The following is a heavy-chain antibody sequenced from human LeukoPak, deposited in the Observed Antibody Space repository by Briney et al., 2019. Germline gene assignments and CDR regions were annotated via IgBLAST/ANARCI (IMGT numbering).Heavy chain of an antibody. CDR2: INPNSGGT. Sequence: ASVKVSCKASGYTFTSYYMHWVRQAPGQGLEWMGWINPNSGGTNYAQKFQGRVTMTRDTSISTAYMELSGLRSDDTAVYYCARATRGWRRGSGWSVDYWGQGTLVTVSS. CDR1: GYTFTSYY. V-gene: IGHV1-2*02. J-gene: IGHJ4*02. D-gene: IGHD6-19*01. CDR3: ARATRGWRRGSGWSVDY.